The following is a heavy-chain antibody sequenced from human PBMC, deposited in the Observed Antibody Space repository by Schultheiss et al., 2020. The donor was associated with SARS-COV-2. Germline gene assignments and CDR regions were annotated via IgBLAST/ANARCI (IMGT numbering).Heavy chain of an antibody. CDR1: GFTFSSYA. D-gene: IGHD5-18*01. CDR3: ARGPPSWAGNTAFFQH. J-gene: IGHJ1*01. V-gene: IGHV3-64D*06. CDR2: ISSNGGST. Sequence: GGSLRLSCSASGFTFSSYAMHWVRQAPGKGLEYVSAISSNGGSTYYADSVKGRFTISRDNSKNTLYLQMSSLRAEDTAVYYCARGPPSWAGNTAFFQHWGQGTLVTVSS.